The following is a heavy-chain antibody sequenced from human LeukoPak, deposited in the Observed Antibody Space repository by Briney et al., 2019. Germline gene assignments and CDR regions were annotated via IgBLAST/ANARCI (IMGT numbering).Heavy chain of an antibody. Sequence: PGGSLRLSCAASGFTFSSHAMSWVRHAPGKGLKWGSTVSGSGASTYYADSGKVRFSSARDNSDNTLYLHMNSLRAEDTAVYYCATAVLLRNYYGLGTYYNGAFDIWGQGTMVTVSS. V-gene: IGHV3-23*01. J-gene: IGHJ3*02. CDR3: ATAVLLRNYYGLGTYYNGAFDI. D-gene: IGHD3-10*01. CDR1: GFTFSSHA. CDR2: VSGSGAST.